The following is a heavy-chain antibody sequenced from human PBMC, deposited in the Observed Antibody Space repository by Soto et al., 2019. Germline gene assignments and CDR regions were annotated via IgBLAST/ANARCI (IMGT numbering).Heavy chain of an antibody. D-gene: IGHD2-2*01. J-gene: IGHJ5*02. Sequence: EVQLVESGGGLVQPGGSLRLSCAASGFTFSSYSMNWVRQAPGKGLVWVSYISSSSSTIYYADSVKGRFTISRDNAKNSLYLKMNSLRAEDTAVYYCAREYCSSTSCLNWFDPWCQGTLVTVSS. V-gene: IGHV3-48*01. CDR2: ISSSSSTI. CDR3: AREYCSSTSCLNWFDP. CDR1: GFTFSSYS.